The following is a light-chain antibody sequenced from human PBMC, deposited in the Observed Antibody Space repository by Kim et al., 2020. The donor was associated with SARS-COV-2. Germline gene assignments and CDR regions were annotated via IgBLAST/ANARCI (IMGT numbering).Light chain of an antibody. CDR2: AAS. Sequence: SASVGNRVTITCRASQGISNYLAWYQQKPGKVPKLLIYAASTLQSGVPSRFSGSGSGTDFTLTISSLQPEDVGSYYCQKCNTVPWTFGQGTKVDIK. J-gene: IGKJ1*01. CDR1: QGISNY. V-gene: IGKV1-27*01. CDR3: QKCNTVPWT.